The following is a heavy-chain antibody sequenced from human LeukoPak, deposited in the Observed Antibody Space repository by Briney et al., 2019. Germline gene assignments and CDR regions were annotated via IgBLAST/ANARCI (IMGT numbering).Heavy chain of an antibody. CDR3: ARGNYDILTGQGPLDY. CDR1: GGSISSYY. J-gene: IGHJ4*02. Sequence: SETLSLTCTVSGGSISSYYWSWIRQPPGKGLEWIGYIYYSGSTNYNPSLKSRVTISVDTSENQFSLKLSSVTAADTAVYYCARGNYDILTGQGPLDYWGQGTLVTVSS. V-gene: IGHV4-59*08. D-gene: IGHD3-9*01. CDR2: IYYSGST.